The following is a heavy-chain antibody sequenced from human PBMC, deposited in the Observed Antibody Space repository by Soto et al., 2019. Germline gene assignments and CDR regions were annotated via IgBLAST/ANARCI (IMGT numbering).Heavy chain of an antibody. V-gene: IGHV3-48*01. J-gene: IGHJ4*02. CDR3: ARGLLGVGGFDY. D-gene: IGHD2-8*01. CDR2: ISSSSSTK. CDR1: VFTFSSYS. Sequence: EVQLVESGGGLVQPGGSMRRSCAASVFTFSSYSMNWVRQAPGKGLEWVSYISSSSSTKYYADSVKGRFTISRDNAMSSLYLQMNSLRAEDTAVYDCARGLLGVGGFDYWGQGTLVTVSS.